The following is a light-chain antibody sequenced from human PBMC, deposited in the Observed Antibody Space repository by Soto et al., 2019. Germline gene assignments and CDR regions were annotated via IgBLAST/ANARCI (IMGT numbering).Light chain of an antibody. V-gene: IGKV3-11*01. J-gene: IGKJ1*01. CDR1: QSVSSY. CDR3: QKSSYWPVT. Sequence: EIVLTQSPAILSMSPGERATLSCRASQSVSSYFAWYQQKPGQAPRLLIYDASNRATGVPARFSGSGSGTDFTLTMSSLEPEDFAVYYCQKSSYWPVTLGQGTKVEIK. CDR2: DAS.